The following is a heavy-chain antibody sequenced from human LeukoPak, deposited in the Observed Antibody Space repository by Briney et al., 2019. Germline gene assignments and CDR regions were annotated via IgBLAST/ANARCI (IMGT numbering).Heavy chain of an antibody. Sequence: GESLKISCKGSGYSFPTYWIGWVRQMPGKGLEWMGIIYPGDSDTRYSPSFEGQVTISADKSGSTAYLQWSSLEASDTAMYYCARGPPAAYWGQGTLVTVSS. CDR1: GYSFPTYW. J-gene: IGHJ4*02. D-gene: IGHD1-14*01. V-gene: IGHV5-51*01. CDR2: IYPGDSDT. CDR3: ARGPPAAY.